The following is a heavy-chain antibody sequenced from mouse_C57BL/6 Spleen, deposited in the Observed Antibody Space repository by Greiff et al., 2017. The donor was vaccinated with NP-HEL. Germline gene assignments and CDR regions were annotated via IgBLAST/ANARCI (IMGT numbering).Heavy chain of an antibody. CDR3: ARDYYGSLLDY. Sequence: ESGPGLVKPSQSLSLTCSVTGYSITRGYYWNWIRQFPGNKLEWLGYISYDGSNNYNPSLQNRISITRDTSKNQFFLKLNSVTTEDTATYYCARDYYGSLLDYWGQGTTLTVSS. CDR2: ISYDGSN. V-gene: IGHV3-6*01. D-gene: IGHD1-1*01. CDR1: GYSITRGYY. J-gene: IGHJ2*01.